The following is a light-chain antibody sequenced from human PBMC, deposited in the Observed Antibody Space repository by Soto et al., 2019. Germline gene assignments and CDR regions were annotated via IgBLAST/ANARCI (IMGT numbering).Light chain of an antibody. CDR2: GNS. J-gene: IGLJ3*02. CDR3: QSYDSSGSGWV. CDR1: SSNIGAGYD. V-gene: IGLV1-40*01. Sequence: QSVLTQPPSVSRAPGQRVTISCTGSSSNIGAGYDVHWYQQLPGTAPKLLIYGNSNRPSGVPDRFSGSKSGTSASLAITGLQAEDEADYYCQSYDSSGSGWVFGGGTTVTVL.